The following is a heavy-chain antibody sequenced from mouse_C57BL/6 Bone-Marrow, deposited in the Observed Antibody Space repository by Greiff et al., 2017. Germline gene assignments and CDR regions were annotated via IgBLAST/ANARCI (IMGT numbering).Heavy chain of an antibody. J-gene: IGHJ2*01. Sequence: QVHVKQSGAELVRPGASVTLSCKASGYTFTDYEMHWVKQTPVHGLEWIGAIDPETGGTAYNQKFKGKAILTADKSSSTAYMELRSLTSEDSAVYCCTRGAYYFDYWGQGTTLTVSS. CDR3: TRGAYYFDY. CDR2: IDPETGGT. V-gene: IGHV1-15*01. CDR1: GYTFTDYE.